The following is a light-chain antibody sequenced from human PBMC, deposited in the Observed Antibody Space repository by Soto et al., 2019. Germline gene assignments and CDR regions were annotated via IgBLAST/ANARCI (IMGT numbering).Light chain of an antibody. CDR2: DAS. CDR1: RSISDW. V-gene: IGKV1-5*01. Sequence: DIQMTQSPSSLSPSVGDRVTITCRASRSISDWLAWYQQKPGKAPELLIFDASNLKSGVSSRFSGSGSGTKFTLTIASLQPDDFATYYCQQYETFSGTFGPVTKVDVK. J-gene: IGKJ1*01. CDR3: QQYETFSGT.